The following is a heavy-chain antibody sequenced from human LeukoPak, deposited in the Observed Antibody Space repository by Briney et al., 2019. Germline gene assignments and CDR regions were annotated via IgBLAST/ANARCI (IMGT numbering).Heavy chain of an antibody. J-gene: IGHJ6*02. D-gene: IGHD1-26*01. CDR1: GYSFKDYG. Sequence: SLRLSCVATGYSFKDYGMHWVRQPPGKGLEWVSAINWNGGGTDYADSVKGRFTIFRDNAKNSLYLQLSSLRPEDTALYYCAKHLTATNTYIFFGLDVWGQGTSVTVSS. CDR3: AKHLTATNTYIFFGLDV. V-gene: IGHV3-9*01. CDR2: INWNGGGT.